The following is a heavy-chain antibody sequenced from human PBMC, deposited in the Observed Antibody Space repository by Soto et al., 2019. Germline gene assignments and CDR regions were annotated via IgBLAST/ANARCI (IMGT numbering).Heavy chain of an antibody. CDR2: VYYGGTT. D-gene: IGHD2-15*01. V-gene: IGHV4-38-2*01. CDR1: VEPMTGGYY. CDR3: ARGWYYFDF. J-gene: IGHJ4*02. Sequence: SETLSLTCDVSVEPMTGGYYWGWIRQSPGKGLEWIGSVYYGGTTYYNPSLRSRLAISIDTSKNQFSLRLSSVTAADTTLYYCARGWYYFDFWGQGTLVTVSS.